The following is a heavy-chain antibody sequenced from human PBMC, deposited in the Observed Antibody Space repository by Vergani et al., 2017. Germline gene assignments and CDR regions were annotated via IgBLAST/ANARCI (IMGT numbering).Heavy chain of an antibody. Sequence: EVQLLESGGDLVQPGGSLRLSCAASGFTFNHYAMNWVRQAPGKGLEWVSGISGSGGSTYYAGSVKGRFTISRDSSKNTLYLQMNSLRAEDTAVYYCAKDGSSSGMGYYYYYMDVWGKGTTVTVSS. J-gene: IGHJ6*03. CDR1: GFTFNHYA. CDR3: AKDGSSSGMGYYYYYMDV. V-gene: IGHV3-23*01. CDR2: ISGSGGST. D-gene: IGHD6-6*01.